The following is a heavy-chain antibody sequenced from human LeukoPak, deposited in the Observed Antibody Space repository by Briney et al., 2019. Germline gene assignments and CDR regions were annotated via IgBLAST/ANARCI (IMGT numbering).Heavy chain of an antibody. D-gene: IGHD3-10*01. J-gene: IGHJ4*02. CDR2: ISAYNGNT. CDR1: GYTFTSYG. Sequence: ASVKVSCKASGYTFTSYGISWVRQAPGQGLEWMGWISAYNGNTNYAQKLQGRVTMTTDTSTSTAYMELRSLRSDDTAVSYCARDLRHNMVRGVMGPLNYWGQGTLVTVSS. CDR3: ARDLRHNMVRGVMGPLNY. V-gene: IGHV1-18*04.